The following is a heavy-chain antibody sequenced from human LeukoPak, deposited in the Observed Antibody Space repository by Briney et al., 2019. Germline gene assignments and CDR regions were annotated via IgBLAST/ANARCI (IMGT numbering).Heavy chain of an antibody. CDR2: ISGSGGST. Sequence: PGGSLRLSCAASGFTFTNYAMTWVRQALEKGLEWVSAISGSGGSTYYADSVKGRFTISRDNSKNTLYLQMNSLRAEDTAVYYCAKDAHMTTVTTEGAFDIWGQGTMVTVSS. CDR1: GFTFTNYA. CDR3: AKDAHMTTVTTEGAFDI. V-gene: IGHV3-23*01. D-gene: IGHD4-17*01. J-gene: IGHJ3*02.